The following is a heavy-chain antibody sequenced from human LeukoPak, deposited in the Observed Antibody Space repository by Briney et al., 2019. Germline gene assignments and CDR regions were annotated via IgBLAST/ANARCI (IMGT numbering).Heavy chain of an antibody. CDR2: INPNSGGT. J-gene: IGHJ6*03. V-gene: IGHV1-2*02. CDR3: ASGGRDSRGYYYYYYYMDV. Sequence: ASVKVSCKASGYTFTGYYMHWVRQAPGQGLEWMGWINPNSGGTNYAQKFQGRVTMTRDTSISTAYMELSRLRSDDTAVYYCASGGRDSRGYYYYYYYMDVWGKGTTVTVSS. D-gene: IGHD3-22*01. CDR1: GYTFTGYY.